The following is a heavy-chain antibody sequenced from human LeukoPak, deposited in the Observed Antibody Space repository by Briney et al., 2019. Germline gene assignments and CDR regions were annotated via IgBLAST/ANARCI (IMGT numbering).Heavy chain of an antibody. V-gene: IGHV3-33*08. J-gene: IGHJ6*02. CDR1: GFTFSRYD. CDR2: IWYDGSNK. CDR3: ARDLESYGMDV. D-gene: IGHD5-24*01. Sequence: GGSLRLSCAAPGFTFSRYDMHWVRQATGKGLEWVAVIWYDGSNKYYADSVKGRFTISRDNSKNTLYLQMNSLRAEDTAVYYCARDLESYGMDVWGQGTTVTVSS.